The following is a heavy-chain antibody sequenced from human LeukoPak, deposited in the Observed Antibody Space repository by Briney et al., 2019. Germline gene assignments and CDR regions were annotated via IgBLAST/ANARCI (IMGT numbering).Heavy chain of an antibody. V-gene: IGHV4-59*01. CDR1: GVSISSYY. D-gene: IGHD2-2*01. Sequence: PSETLSLTCTVSGVSISSYYWSWLRQPPGKGLEWMGYIYYSGSTNYNPSLKSRVTISVDTSKTQFSLKLSPVTAADTAVYYCARDYCSSTSCYVGFDPWGQGTLVTVSS. J-gene: IGHJ5*02. CDR3: ARDYCSSTSCYVGFDP. CDR2: IYYSGST.